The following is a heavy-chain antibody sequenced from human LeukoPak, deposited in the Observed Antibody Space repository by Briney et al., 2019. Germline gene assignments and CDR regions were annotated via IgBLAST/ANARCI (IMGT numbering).Heavy chain of an antibody. J-gene: IGHJ4*02. Sequence: GASVTVSCKASGYTFTSYGISWVRQAPGRGLEWMGWISAYNGNTNYAQKLQGRVTMTTDTSTSTAYMELRSLRSDDTAVYYCARGVSYYYDSSGYGYHYWGQGTLVTVSS. V-gene: IGHV1-18*01. CDR3: ARGVSYYYDSSGYGYHY. CDR2: ISAYNGNT. D-gene: IGHD3-22*01. CDR1: GYTFTSYG.